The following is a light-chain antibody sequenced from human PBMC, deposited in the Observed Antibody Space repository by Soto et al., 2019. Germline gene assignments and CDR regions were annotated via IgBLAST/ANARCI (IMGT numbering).Light chain of an antibody. CDR3: CSYAGTSSYV. Sequence: QSALTQPASVSGSPGQSITISCTGTSSDIGNYNLVSWYQQNPAKAPKLLIYEVTKRPSGVSNRFSGSKSGHTASLTISGLQAEDEADYFCCSYAGTSSYVFGTGTKLT. V-gene: IGLV2-23*02. CDR1: SSDIGNYNL. J-gene: IGLJ1*01. CDR2: EVT.